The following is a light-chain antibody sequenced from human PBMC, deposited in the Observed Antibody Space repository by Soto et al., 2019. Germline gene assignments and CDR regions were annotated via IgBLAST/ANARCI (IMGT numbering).Light chain of an antibody. J-gene: IGKJ2*01. Sequence: EIVLTQSPGTLSLSPGERATLSCRASQSVSSSYLAWYQQKPGQAPRLLIYGASSRATGIPDRFSGSGSGTDFTLTISRPEPEDFAVYYCHQYGSSPLYTLGQGTKLEIK. V-gene: IGKV3-20*01. CDR2: GAS. CDR3: HQYGSSPLYT. CDR1: QSVSSSY.